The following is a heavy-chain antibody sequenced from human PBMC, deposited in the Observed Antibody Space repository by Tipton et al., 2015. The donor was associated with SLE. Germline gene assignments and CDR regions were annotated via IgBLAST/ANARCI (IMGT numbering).Heavy chain of an antibody. Sequence: RSLRLSCAASGFTFGDYAMHWVRQAPGKGLEWVSGISWNSDNIGYADSVRGRFTISRDNAKNSLYLQMNSLRADDTALYYCAKGIFGGGTTYYFDSWGQGTPVTVSA. CDR2: ISWNSDNI. D-gene: IGHD3-3*02. CDR1: GFTFGDYA. V-gene: IGHV3-9*01. CDR3: AKGIFGGGTTYYFDS. J-gene: IGHJ4*02.